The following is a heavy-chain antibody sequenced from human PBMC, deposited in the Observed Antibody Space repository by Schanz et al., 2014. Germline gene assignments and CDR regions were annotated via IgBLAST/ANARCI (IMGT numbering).Heavy chain of an antibody. Sequence: QVQLVQSGADVKKPGASVKVSCKASGYTFVSYSMHWVRQAPGQGLEWMGRIIPILGIANYAQNFQGRVTITADKSTSTAYMELTSLRSEDTAVYYCAGTYCSSTSCYTGYYYMDVWGKGTTVTVSS. CDR3: AGTYCSSTSCYTGYYYMDV. J-gene: IGHJ6*03. D-gene: IGHD2-2*02. CDR1: GYTFVSYS. CDR2: IIPILGIA. V-gene: IGHV1-69*04.